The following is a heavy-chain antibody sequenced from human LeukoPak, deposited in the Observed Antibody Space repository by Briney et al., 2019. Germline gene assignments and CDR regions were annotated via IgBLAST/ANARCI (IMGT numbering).Heavy chain of an antibody. CDR2: IYYSGST. J-gene: IGHJ4*02. V-gene: IGHV4-59*12. D-gene: IGHD3-10*01. Sequence: SETLSLTCAVYGGSFSGYYWSWIRQPPGKGLEWIGYIYYSGSTYYNPSLKSRVTISVDTSKNQFSLKLSSVTAADTAVYYCARGGIWFGDFDYWGQGTLVTVSS. CDR1: GGSFSGYY. CDR3: ARGGIWFGDFDY.